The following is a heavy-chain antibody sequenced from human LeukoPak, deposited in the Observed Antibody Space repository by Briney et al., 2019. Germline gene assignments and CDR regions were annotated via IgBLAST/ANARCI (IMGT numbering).Heavy chain of an antibody. Sequence: SETLSLTCTVSGGSINSFYWSWIRQPPGKGLEWIGYIYYSGSTNYNPSLKSRVTISVDTSKNQFSLKLSSVTAADTAVYYCARDGGSGSRHFDYWGQGTLVTVSS. V-gene: IGHV4-59*01. CDR2: IYYSGST. CDR3: ARDGGSGSRHFDY. J-gene: IGHJ4*02. D-gene: IGHD3-10*01. CDR1: GGSINSFY.